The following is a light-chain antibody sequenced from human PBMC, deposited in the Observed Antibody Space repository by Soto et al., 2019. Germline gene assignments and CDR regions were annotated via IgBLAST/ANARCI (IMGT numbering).Light chain of an antibody. CDR1: QGIDNY. Sequence: DIQLTQSPSSLSASLGDRVTITCRASQGIDNYLAWYQQKPGKVPNLLIYDASFLESGVPSRFRGSGSGTDFTFTISRLQPEDIATYYCQQYENRPTFGQGTRLEIK. CDR3: QQYENRPT. CDR2: DAS. J-gene: IGKJ5*01. V-gene: IGKV1-33*01.